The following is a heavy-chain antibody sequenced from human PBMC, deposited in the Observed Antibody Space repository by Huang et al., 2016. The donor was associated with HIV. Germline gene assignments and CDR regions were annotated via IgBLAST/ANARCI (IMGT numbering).Heavy chain of an antibody. CDR3: ARLSTTWYFDY. D-gene: IGHD1-1*01. V-gene: IGHV5-51*01. CDR2: SDPGDTDT. Sequence: EVQLVQSGAEVKKPGESLKISCKGSGYSFTSYWIGWVRQMPGKGLEWMVISDPGDTDTRYSPSFQGQGTSSADKSSSTAYLQWSSLKASDTAMYYCARLSTTWYFDYWGQGTLVTVSS. J-gene: IGHJ4*02. CDR1: GYSFTSYW.